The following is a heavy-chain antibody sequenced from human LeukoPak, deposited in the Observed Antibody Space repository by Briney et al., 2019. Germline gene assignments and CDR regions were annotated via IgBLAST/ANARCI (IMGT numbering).Heavy chain of an antibody. J-gene: IGHJ4*02. V-gene: IGHV3-30-3*01. CDR2: ILYDGSNK. CDR3: ARDGLTGKTDGTLDS. Sequence: GGSLRLSCVASGFTFSHYTMHWVRQAPGKGLEWVAVILYDGSNKNYADSVEGRFTISRDDSKNTLYLQMNSLRAEDTAMCYCARDGLTGKTDGTLDSWGQGTLVTVSS. D-gene: IGHD1-20*01. CDR1: GFTFSHYT.